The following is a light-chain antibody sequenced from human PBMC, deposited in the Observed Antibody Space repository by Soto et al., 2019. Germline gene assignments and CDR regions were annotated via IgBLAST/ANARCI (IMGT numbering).Light chain of an antibody. CDR3: QHYESSSSIT. V-gene: IGKV3-20*01. CDR2: GAS. J-gene: IGKJ5*01. Sequence: DIVLTQAPLSLPVTPGEPASISCRSSQRLLRSSGYSYLDWYQQSPGQAPRLLIYGASTRATGIPDRFSGSGSGTDFTLTITSLEPEDFAVYYCQHYESSSSITFGHGTRLENK. CDR1: QRLLRSSGYSY.